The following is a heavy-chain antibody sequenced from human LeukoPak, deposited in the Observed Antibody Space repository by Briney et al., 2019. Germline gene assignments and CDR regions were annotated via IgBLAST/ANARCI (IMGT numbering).Heavy chain of an antibody. V-gene: IGHV3-23*01. CDR2: ISGSGGST. CDR3: ARDLGGPFDY. Sequence: GGSLRLSCAASGFTFNNYAMSWVRQAPGKGLEWVSAISGSGGSTYYADSVKGRFTISRDNGKSTVYLQMNSLRVDDTAVYFCARDLGGPFDYWGQGSLVTVSS. J-gene: IGHJ4*02. CDR1: GFTFNNYA.